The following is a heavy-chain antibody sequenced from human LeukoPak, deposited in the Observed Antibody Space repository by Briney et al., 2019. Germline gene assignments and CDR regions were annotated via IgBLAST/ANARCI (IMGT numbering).Heavy chain of an antibody. CDR3: TTDSRRVYDFWSH. J-gene: IGHJ4*02. V-gene: IGHV3-15*01. CDR1: GFTFSNAW. Sequence: GSLRLSCAASGFTFSNAWMSWVRQAPGKGLEWVGRIKSKTDGGTTDYAAPVKGRFTISRDDSKNTLYLQMNSLKTEDTAVYYCTTDSRRVYDFWSHWGQGTLVTVSS. D-gene: IGHD3-3*01. CDR2: IKSKTDGGTT.